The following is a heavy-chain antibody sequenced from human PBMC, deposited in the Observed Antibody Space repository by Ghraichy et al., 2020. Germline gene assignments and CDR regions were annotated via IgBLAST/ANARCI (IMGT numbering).Heavy chain of an antibody. D-gene: IGHD4-23*01. Sequence: SETLSLTCAVYGGSFSGYYWSWIRQPPGKGLEWIGEIYHSGSTNYNPSLKSRVTISVDTSKNQFSLKLSSVTAADTAVYYCARGLTTTVEKDDYWGQGTLVTVSS. CDR3: ARGLTTTVEKDDY. V-gene: IGHV4-34*01. J-gene: IGHJ4*02. CDR1: GGSFSGYY. CDR2: IYHSGST.